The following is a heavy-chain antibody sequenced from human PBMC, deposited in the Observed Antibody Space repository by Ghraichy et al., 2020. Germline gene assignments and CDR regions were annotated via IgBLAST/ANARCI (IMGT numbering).Heavy chain of an antibody. CDR3: ASRVAVPAATYFCLDY. Sequence: GESLNISCAASGFTFSNYAMSWVRQGPGKGLEWVSAISGSGDSTYYADSVKGRFTVSRDNSKNTLYLQMNSLRAEDTAVYYCASRVAVPAATYFCLDYWGQGTLVTVSS. D-gene: IGHD2-2*01. CDR1: GFTFSNYA. J-gene: IGHJ4*02. V-gene: IGHV3-23*01. CDR2: ISGSGDST.